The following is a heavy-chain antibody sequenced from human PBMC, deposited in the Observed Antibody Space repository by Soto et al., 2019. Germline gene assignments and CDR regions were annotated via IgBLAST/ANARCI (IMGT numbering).Heavy chain of an antibody. CDR3: ATVEAAADNYYYYGMDV. CDR1: GGTFSRYS. V-gene: IGHV1-69*13. Sequence: ASVKVSCKASGGTFSRYSISWVRQAPGQGLEWMGGIMPVFGLTNYAQKFQGRVTITADESTSTAYMELSSLRSEDTAIYYCATVEAAADNYYYYGMDVWGQGTPVTVSS. J-gene: IGHJ6*02. D-gene: IGHD6-13*01. CDR2: IMPVFGLT.